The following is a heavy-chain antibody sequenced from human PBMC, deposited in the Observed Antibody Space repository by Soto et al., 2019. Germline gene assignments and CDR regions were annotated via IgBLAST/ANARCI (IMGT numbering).Heavy chain of an antibody. Sequence: ASVKXSCKAFGXXFTRYPIHWVRQTPGQRLEWMGYINAADGDTRYSHEFQGRVTFDRDASASTAYMQLSSLTSEDTAVYYCARKEYFGSGSFHFDYWGQGSLVTVSS. CDR2: INAADGDT. V-gene: IGHV1-3*01. CDR1: GXXFTRYP. J-gene: IGHJ4*02. CDR3: ARKEYFGSGSFHFDY. D-gene: IGHD3-10*01.